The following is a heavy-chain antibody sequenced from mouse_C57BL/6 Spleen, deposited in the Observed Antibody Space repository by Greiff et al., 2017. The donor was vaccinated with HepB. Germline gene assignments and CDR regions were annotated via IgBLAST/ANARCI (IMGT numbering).Heavy chain of an antibody. V-gene: IGHV14-1*01. J-gene: IGHJ2*01. CDR2: IDPEDGDT. CDR3: TTLYYSNYFDY. CDR1: GFNIKDYY. D-gene: IGHD2-5*01. Sequence: EVQLQQSGAELVRPGASVKLSCTASGFNIKDYYMHWVKQRPEQGLEWIGRIDPEDGDTEYAPKFQGKATMTADTSSTTAYLQLSSLTSEDTAVYYCTTLYYSNYFDYWGQGTTLTVSS.